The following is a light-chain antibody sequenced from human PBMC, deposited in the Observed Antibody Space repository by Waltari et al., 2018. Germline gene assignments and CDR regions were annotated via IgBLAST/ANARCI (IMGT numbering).Light chain of an antibody. CDR1: SGHSNYV. J-gene: IGLJ2*01. CDR3: QTWGTGVHVV. Sequence: QVVLTQSPSASASRGASVKLTCTLSSGHSNYVIAWHQQQPGKGPRFLMKVHSGGTQFKGDGIPDRFTGSSSGSERYLTIASLQSDDEADYYCQTWGTGVHVVFGGGTKLTVL. CDR2: VHSGGTQ. V-gene: IGLV4-69*01.